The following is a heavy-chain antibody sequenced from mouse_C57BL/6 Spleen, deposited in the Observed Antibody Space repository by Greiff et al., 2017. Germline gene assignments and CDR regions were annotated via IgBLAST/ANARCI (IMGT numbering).Heavy chain of an antibody. J-gene: IGHJ4*01. D-gene: IGHD1-1*01. CDR1: GYSFTDYN. Sequence: EVQLVESGPELVKPGASVKISCKASGYSFTDYNMNWVKQSNGKSLEWIGVINPNYGTTSYNQKFKGKATLTVDQSSSTAYMQLNSLTSEDSAVYYCARGGDYYGNYAMDYWGQGTSVTVSS. CDR2: INPNYGTT. CDR3: ARGGDYYGNYAMDY. V-gene: IGHV1-39*01.